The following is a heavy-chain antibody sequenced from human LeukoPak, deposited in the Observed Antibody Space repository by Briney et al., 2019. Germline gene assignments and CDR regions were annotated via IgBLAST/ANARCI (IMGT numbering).Heavy chain of an antibody. CDR1: GYTFTSYG. V-gene: IGHV1-18*01. CDR2: ISAYNGNT. D-gene: IGHD6-19*01. CDR3: ARDLSPYSSGWSGDY. J-gene: IGHJ4*02. Sequence: ASVKVSCKASGYTFTSYGISWVRQAPGQGLEWMGWISAYNGNTNYAQKLQGRVTMTTDTSTSTAYMELRSLRSDDTAVYYCARDLSPYSSGWSGDYWGQGTLVTVSS.